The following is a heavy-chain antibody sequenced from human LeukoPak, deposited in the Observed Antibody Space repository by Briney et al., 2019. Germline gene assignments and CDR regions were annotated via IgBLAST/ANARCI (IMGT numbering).Heavy chain of an antibody. Sequence: ASVKVSCKASGYTFTGYYMHWVRQAPGQGLEWMGWINPNSGGTNYAQKFQGRVTMTRDTSISTAYMELSRLRSDDTAVYYGAGGSSWYLASPFDIWGQGTMVTVSS. CDR2: INPNSGGT. J-gene: IGHJ3*02. CDR3: AGGSSWYLASPFDI. V-gene: IGHV1-2*02. D-gene: IGHD6-13*01. CDR1: GYTFTGYY.